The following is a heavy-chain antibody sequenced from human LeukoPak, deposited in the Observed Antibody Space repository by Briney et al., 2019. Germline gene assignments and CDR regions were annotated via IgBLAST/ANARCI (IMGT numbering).Heavy chain of an antibody. D-gene: IGHD5-18*01. CDR3: ARAGGYGLIDY. V-gene: IGHV4-39*07. J-gene: IGHJ4*02. CDR2: IYYSGST. Sequence: SETLSLTCTVSGGSISKSDYFWGWIRQSPGKGLEWIASIYYSGSTYYNPSLKSRVTISVDTSKNQFCLKVGSMTAADTAVYYCARAGGYGLIDYWGQGTMVTVSS. CDR1: GGSISKSDYF.